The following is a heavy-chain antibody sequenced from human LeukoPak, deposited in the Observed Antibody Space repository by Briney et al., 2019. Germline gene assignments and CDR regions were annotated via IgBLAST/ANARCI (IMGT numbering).Heavy chain of an antibody. CDR3: ARDRGSGSYNWFDP. CDR2: IYTSGST. D-gene: IGHD6-19*01. Sequence: PSETLSLTCTVSGGSISSGSYYWSWIRQPAGKGLEWIGRIYTSGSTNYNSSLKSRVTISVDTSKNQFSLKLSSVTAADTAVYYCARDRGSGSYNWFDPWGQGTLVTVSS. CDR1: GGSISSGSYY. J-gene: IGHJ5*02. V-gene: IGHV4-61*02.